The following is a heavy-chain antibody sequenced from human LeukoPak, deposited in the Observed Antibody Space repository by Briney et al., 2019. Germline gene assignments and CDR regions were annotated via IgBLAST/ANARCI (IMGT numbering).Heavy chain of an antibody. CDR1: GFTFSSYW. CDR3: ARDVPSYGSESYYNVGWEPFDY. CDR2: INWNGGST. V-gene: IGHV3-20*04. Sequence: GGSLRLSCAASGFTFSSYWMSWVRQAPGKGLEWVSGINWNGGSTGYADSVKGRFTISRDNAKNSLYLQMNSLRAEDTALYYCARDVPSYGSESYYNVGWEPFDYWGQGTLVTVSS. J-gene: IGHJ4*02. D-gene: IGHD3-10*01.